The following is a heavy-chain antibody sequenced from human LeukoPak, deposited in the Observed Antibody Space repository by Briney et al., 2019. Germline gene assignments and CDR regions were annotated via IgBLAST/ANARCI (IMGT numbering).Heavy chain of an antibody. V-gene: IGHV3-21*01. J-gene: IGHJ4*02. CDR3: ARDGVSVGIAGPHDY. CDR2: ISSSSSYI. D-gene: IGHD6-13*01. CDR1: GFTFSSYS. Sequence: GGSLRLSCAASGFTFSSYSMYWVRQAPGKGLEWVSSISSSSSYIYYADSVKGRFTISRDNAKNSLYLQMNSLRAEDTAVYYCARDGVSVGIAGPHDYWGQGTLVTVSS.